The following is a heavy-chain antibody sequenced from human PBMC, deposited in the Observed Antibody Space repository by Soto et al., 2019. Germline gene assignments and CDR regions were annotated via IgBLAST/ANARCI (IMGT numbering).Heavy chain of an antibody. D-gene: IGHD2-15*01. V-gene: IGHV3-21*01. CDR3: ARDRGHYYGMDV. J-gene: IGHJ6*02. Sequence: PGGSLRLSCAASGFTFSSYSMNWVRQAPGKGLEWVSSISSSSSYIYYADSVKGRFTISRDNAKNSLYLQMNSLRAEDTAVYYCARDRGHYYGMDVWGQGTTVTVSS. CDR1: GFTFSSYS. CDR2: ISSSSSYI.